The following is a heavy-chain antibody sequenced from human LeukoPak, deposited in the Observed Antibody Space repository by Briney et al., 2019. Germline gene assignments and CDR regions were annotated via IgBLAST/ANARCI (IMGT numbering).Heavy chain of an antibody. V-gene: IGHV1-8*03. CDR2: MNPNSGNT. CDR1: GYTFTSYD. Sequence: ASVKVSCKASGYTFTSYDINWVRQATGQGLECMGWMNPNSGNTGYAQKFQGRVTITRNTSISTAYMELSSLRSEDTAVYYCARGPEAAIIGGGYDFDIWGQGTMVTVSS. CDR3: ARGPEAAIIGGGYDFDI. D-gene: IGHD2-2*01. J-gene: IGHJ3*02.